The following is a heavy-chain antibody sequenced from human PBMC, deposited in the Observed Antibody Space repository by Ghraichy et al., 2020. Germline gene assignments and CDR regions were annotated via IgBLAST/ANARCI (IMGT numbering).Heavy chain of an antibody. J-gene: IGHJ4*02. CDR3: AKAFTMVRGDILYYFDY. D-gene: IGHD3-10*01. CDR1: GFTFSSYA. V-gene: IGHV3-23*01. Sequence: GGSLRLSCAASGFTFSSYAMSWVRQAPGKGLEWVSAISGSGGSTYYADSVKGRFTISRDNSKNTLYLQMNSLRAEDTAVYYCAKAFTMVRGDILYYFDYWGQGTLVTVSS. CDR2: ISGSGGST.